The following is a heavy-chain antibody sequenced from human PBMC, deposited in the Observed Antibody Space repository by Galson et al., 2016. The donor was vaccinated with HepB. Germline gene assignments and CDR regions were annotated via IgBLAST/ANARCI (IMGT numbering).Heavy chain of an antibody. CDR2: IYNGGNT. V-gene: IGHV3-53*04. CDR3: ATAYCNGARCPMWAAFDI. Sequence: SLRLSCAASGFSVSNNYMSWVRQAPGKGLECVSVIYNGGNTFYAGSVRGRFTTSRHDSKNTLYLQMSGLRAEDTALYYCATAYCNGARCPMWAAFDIWGRGTMVSVSS. CDR1: GFSVSNNY. D-gene: IGHD2-15*01. J-gene: IGHJ3*02.